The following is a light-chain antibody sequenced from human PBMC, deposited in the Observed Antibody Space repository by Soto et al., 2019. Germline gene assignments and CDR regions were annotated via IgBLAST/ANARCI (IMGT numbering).Light chain of an antibody. CDR1: SSDVGSYNL. Sequence: QSALTQPASVSGSPGQSITISWTGTSSDVGSYNLVSWYQQHPGKAPKLMIYEGSKRPSGVSNRFSGSKSGNTASLTISGLQAEDEAEYYCCSYAGSSTLVFGGGTKLTVL. CDR2: EGS. V-gene: IGLV2-23*01. J-gene: IGLJ3*02. CDR3: CSYAGSSTLV.